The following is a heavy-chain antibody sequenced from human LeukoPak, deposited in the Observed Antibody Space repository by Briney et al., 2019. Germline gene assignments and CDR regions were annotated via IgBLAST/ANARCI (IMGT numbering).Heavy chain of an antibody. CDR3: ARGNGNVGGRLDP. CDR1: GFSVSVIH. D-gene: IGHD2-8*01. V-gene: IGHV3-66*01. Sequence: GGSLRLSCVASGFSVSVIHMNWVRQAPGKDLEWVSGLYAGGATYYADSMGGRFTISRDHSKNTLYLQMTNLRVDDTAIYYCARGNGNVGGRLDPWGQGTRVTVSS. J-gene: IGHJ5*02. CDR2: LYAGGAT.